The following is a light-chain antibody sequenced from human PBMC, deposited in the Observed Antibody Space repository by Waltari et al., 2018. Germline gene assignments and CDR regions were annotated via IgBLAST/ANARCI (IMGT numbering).Light chain of an antibody. V-gene: IGLV4-60*03. CDR3: ETWHSNSWI. Sequence: QPVLTQSSSASASLGSSVTPTCTLSSGHSTYIIGWHQQQPGKAPRYWMKLEGNGNYNMGSGVPDRFSGSSPGADRFLTVSDDQSEDGADYDCETWHSNSWIFGGGSKLTVL. CDR1: SGHSTYI. J-gene: IGLJ2*01. CDR2: LEGNGNY.